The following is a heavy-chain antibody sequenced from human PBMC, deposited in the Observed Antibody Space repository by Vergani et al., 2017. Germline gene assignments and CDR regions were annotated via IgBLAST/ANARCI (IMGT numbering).Heavy chain of an antibody. Sequence: QVQLQQWGAGLLKPSETLSLTCAVYGGSFSGYYWSWIRQPPGKGLEWIGRIYTSGSTNYNPSLKSRVTISVDTSKNQFSLKLSSVTAADTAVYYCAGHGTFPYPVGMDVWGQGTTVTVSS. J-gene: IGHJ6*02. V-gene: IGHV4-59*10. CDR1: GGSFSGYY. D-gene: IGHD1-7*01. CDR3: AGHGTFPYPVGMDV. CDR2: IYTSGST.